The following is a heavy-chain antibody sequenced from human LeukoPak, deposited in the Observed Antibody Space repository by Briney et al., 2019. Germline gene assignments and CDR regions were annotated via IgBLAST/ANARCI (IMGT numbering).Heavy chain of an antibody. CDR3: ARDRGLQSFDY. CDR1: GGSISSGGYY. J-gene: IGHJ4*02. D-gene: IGHD5-24*01. CDR2: IYYGGST. Sequence: SETLSLTCTVSGGSISSGGYYWSWIRQHPGEGLEWIGYIYYGGSTYYNPSLKSRVTISVDTSKNQFSLKLSSVTAADTAVYYCARDRGLQSFDYWGQGTLVTVSS. V-gene: IGHV4-31*03.